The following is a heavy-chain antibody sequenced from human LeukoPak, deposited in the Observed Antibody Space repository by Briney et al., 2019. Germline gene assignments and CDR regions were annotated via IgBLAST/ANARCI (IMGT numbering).Heavy chain of an antibody. CDR3: ARVLGGGTYYFDY. D-gene: IGHD1-26*01. CDR1: GGSISSSSYY. Sequence: SETLSLTCTVSGGSISSSSYYWGWIRQPPGKGLEWIGNIFYSGTTYYNPSLKSRVTISVDTSKNQFSLKMRSVTAADTAVYYCARVLGGGTYYFDYWGQGTLVTVSS. CDR2: IFYSGTT. J-gene: IGHJ4*02. V-gene: IGHV4-39*01.